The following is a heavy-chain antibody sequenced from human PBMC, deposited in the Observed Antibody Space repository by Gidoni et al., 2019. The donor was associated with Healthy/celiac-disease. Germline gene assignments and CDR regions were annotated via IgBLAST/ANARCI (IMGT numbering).Heavy chain of an antibody. CDR2: IYPGDSDT. D-gene: IGHD3-22*01. V-gene: IGHV5-51*01. Sequence: EVQLVQSGAEVKKPGESLKISCKGSGYSFTSYWIRWVRQMPGKGLEWMGIIYPGDSDTRYSPSFQGQVTISADKSISTAYLQWSSLKASDTAMYYCARGGDYYDSSGYTEYYFDYWGQGTLVTVSS. CDR3: ARGGDYYDSSGYTEYYFDY. J-gene: IGHJ4*02. CDR1: GYSFTSYW.